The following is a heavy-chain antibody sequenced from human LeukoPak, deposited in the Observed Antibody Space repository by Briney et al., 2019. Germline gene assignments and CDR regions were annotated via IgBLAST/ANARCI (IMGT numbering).Heavy chain of an antibody. CDR3: ARRAGAYSHPYDY. D-gene: IGHD4/OR15-4a*01. V-gene: IGHV3-53*01. CDR1: GFSVSDNS. Sequence: PGGSLRLSCTVSGFSVSDNSMSWVRQAPGKGLEWVSFIYSGTTHYSDSVKGRFTISRDNTKNTLYLQMNSQRAEDTAVYYCARRAGAYSHPYDYWGQGTLVTVSS. J-gene: IGHJ4*02. CDR2: IYSGTT.